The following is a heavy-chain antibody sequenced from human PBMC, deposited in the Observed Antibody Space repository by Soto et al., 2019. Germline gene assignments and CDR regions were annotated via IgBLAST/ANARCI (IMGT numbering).Heavy chain of an antibody. Sequence: QITLKESGPPLVKPTQTLTLTCNFSGFSLSTKGVGVGWIRQPPGKALEWLGIIYWDDDKRYRPSLNNRLTITTDTSKNQVVLTLTTVDTVDTGTYFCAHLYAESGYDWRYDPWGQGTRVTVSS. V-gene: IGHV2-5*02. CDR2: IYWDDDK. D-gene: IGHD5-12*01. CDR1: GFSLSTKGVG. J-gene: IGHJ5*02. CDR3: AHLYAESGYDWRYDP.